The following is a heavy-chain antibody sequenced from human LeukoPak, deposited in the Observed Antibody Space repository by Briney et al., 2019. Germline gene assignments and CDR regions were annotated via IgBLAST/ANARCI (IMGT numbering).Heavy chain of an antibody. CDR3: ARLLSYDSSGYYRGYFDY. V-gene: IGHV3-74*01. Sequence: PGGSLRLSCVASGFTFSSYWMHWVRQAPGRGLVWVSRINGDGSSTSYAGSVKGRFTISRDNARNTLYLQLNSLRAEDTAVYYCARLLSYDSSGYYRGYFDYWGQGTLVTVSS. CDR2: INGDGSST. D-gene: IGHD3-22*01. CDR1: GFTFSSYW. J-gene: IGHJ4*02.